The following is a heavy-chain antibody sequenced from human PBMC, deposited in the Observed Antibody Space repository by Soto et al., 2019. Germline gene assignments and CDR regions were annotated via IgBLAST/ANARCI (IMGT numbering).Heavy chain of an antibody. D-gene: IGHD3-16*02. Sequence: QVQLQESGPGLVKPSQTLSLTCTVSGGSVRSDRYYWSWIRQRPGKGLEWIGYIYFSGDALYNPSVQSRVPISVDTFKNQFPLKFNSVTAADTAVYYRASGVIVPTTLGHWGQGALVTVSP. V-gene: IGHV4-31*03. J-gene: IGHJ4*01. CDR3: ASGVIVPTTLGH. CDR1: GGSVRSDRYY. CDR2: IYFSGDA.